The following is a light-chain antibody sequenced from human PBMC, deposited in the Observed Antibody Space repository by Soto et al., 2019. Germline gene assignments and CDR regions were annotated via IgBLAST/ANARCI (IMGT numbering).Light chain of an antibody. V-gene: IGKV1-9*01. Sequence: DIQLTQSPSFLSVSVGDRVTITCRASQGISNSLAWYQQKPGKAPQLLIYAASTLQSGVPSRFSGSGSWTEFTLTISTLQPEDFATYYCQQYDSYPLTGGGGTKVEIK. CDR3: QQYDSYPLT. CDR1: QGISNS. J-gene: IGKJ4*01. CDR2: AAS.